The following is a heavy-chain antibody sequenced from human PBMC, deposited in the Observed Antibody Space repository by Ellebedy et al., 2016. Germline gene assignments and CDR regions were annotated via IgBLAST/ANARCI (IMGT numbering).Heavy chain of an antibody. D-gene: IGHD5-12*01. Sequence: GESLKISCKGSGYSFTSYWISWVRQMPGKGLEWMGRIDPSDSYTNYSPSFQGHVTISADKSISTAYLQWSSLKASDTAMYYCARHPGPDIVATNDDFDYWGQGTLVTVSS. CDR3: ARHPGPDIVATNDDFDY. CDR2: IDPSDSYT. CDR1: GYSFTSYW. J-gene: IGHJ4*02. V-gene: IGHV5-10-1*01.